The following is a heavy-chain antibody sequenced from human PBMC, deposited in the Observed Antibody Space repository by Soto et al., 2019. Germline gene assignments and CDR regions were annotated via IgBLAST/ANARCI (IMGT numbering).Heavy chain of an antibody. CDR3: XXXXXXXXXXXXXWFDP. J-gene: IGHJ5*02. V-gene: IGHV2-5*02. Sequence: QITLKESGPTLVEPTQTLTXXCSFSGFSLTSSGVGVGWLRQAPGKALECLGIIYWDGDRRYNPSLKERLTITKDTSKNQVVLTMTYMEPVDTATXXCXXXXXXXXXXXXXWFDPWGQGTLVTVS. CDR1: GFSLTSSGVG. CDR2: IYWDGDR.